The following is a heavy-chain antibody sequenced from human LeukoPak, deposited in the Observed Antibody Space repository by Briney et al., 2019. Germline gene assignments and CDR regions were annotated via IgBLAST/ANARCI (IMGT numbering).Heavy chain of an antibody. D-gene: IGHD3-22*01. CDR2: ISYDGSNK. J-gene: IGHJ4*02. V-gene: IGHV3-30-3*01. CDR1: GFTFSSYA. Sequence: QPGRSLRLSCAASGFTFSSYAMHWVRQAPGKGLEWVAVISYDGSNKYYADSVKGRFTISRDNSKNTLYLQMNSLRAGDTAVYYCARGGYYDSSGYQIDYWGQGTLVTVSS. CDR3: ARGGYYDSSGYQIDY.